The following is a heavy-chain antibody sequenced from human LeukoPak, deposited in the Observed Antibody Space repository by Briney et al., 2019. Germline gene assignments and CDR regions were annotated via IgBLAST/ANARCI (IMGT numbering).Heavy chain of an antibody. CDR3: ARDKNYDFWTPSVSYYGMDV. CDR1: GFTFSSYA. Sequence: GGSLRLSCAASGFTFSSYAMHWVRQAPGKGLEWVAVISYDGSNKYYADSVKGRFTISRDNSKNTLYLQMNSLRAEDTAVYYCARDKNYDFWTPSVSYYGMDVWGQGTTVTVSS. CDR2: ISYDGSNK. V-gene: IGHV3-30-3*01. J-gene: IGHJ6*02. D-gene: IGHD3-3*01.